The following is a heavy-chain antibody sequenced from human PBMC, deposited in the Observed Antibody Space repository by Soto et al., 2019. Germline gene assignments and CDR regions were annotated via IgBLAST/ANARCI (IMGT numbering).Heavy chain of an antibody. CDR1: GFTLSSYA. CDR2: ISGSSGST. Sequence: GGSLRLSWTASGFTLSSYAMSWVRQAPGKGLEWVSVISGSSGSTYYADSVKGRFTISRDNAKNSLYLQMNSLRDEDTAVYYCARPGVRGVIVYFDYWGQGTLVTVSS. J-gene: IGHJ4*02. V-gene: IGHV3-23*01. CDR3: ARPGVRGVIVYFDY. D-gene: IGHD3-10*01.